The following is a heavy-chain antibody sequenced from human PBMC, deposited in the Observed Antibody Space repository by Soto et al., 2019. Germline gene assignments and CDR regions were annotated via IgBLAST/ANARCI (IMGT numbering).Heavy chain of an antibody. CDR3: ARLQFGEGFDY. D-gene: IGHD3-10*01. Sequence: PSETLSLTCTVSGVSITSYFWSWIRQTPGKGLDWIGSISFSGATYSNPSLKGRAALSVDTSENHLSLHLTSVTAADTAVYYCARLQFGEGFDYWGQGALVTVSS. V-gene: IGHV4-59*12. CDR2: ISFSGAT. J-gene: IGHJ4*02. CDR1: GVSITSYF.